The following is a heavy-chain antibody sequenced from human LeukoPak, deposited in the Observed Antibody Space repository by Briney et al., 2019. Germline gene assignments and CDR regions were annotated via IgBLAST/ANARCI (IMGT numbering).Heavy chain of an antibody. CDR3: AKGLTQFDY. CDR1: GFTFSSYE. J-gene: IGHJ4*02. V-gene: IGHV3-48*03. D-gene: IGHD3-9*01. Sequence: GGSLRLSCAASGFTFSSYEMNWVRQAPGKGLEWVSYISSSGSTIYYADSVKGRFTISRDNSKNTLYLQMNSLRAEDTAVYYCAKGLTQFDYWGQGTLVTVSS. CDR2: ISSSGSTI.